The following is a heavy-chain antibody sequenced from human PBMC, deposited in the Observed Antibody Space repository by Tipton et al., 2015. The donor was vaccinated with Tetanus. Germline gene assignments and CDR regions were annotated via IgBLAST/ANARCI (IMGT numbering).Heavy chain of an antibody. J-gene: IGHJ4*02. CDR1: GYSFNIYW. Sequence: QLVQSGAEVKKPGESLKISCQGSGYSFNIYWIAWVRQMPGKGLEWMVIIYPGDSDTRYSPSFHGRVTMSADKAINTACLQWSSLKAAGPAMYCCARLQLRTFASSSGYWGQGTLVPVSS. V-gene: IGHV5-51*01. CDR2: IYPGDSDT. CDR3: ARLQLRTFASSSGY. D-gene: IGHD6-6*01.